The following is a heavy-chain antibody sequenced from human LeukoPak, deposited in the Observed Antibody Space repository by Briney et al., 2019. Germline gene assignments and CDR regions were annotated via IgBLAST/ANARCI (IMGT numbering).Heavy chain of an antibody. CDR1: GGSISSRSYY. Sequence: SETLSLTCTVSGGSISSRSYYWGWIRQPPGKGLEWIGSIYFSGNTYYNPSLKSRVTIFVDTSKNQFSLKLSSVTAADTAVYYCARGGGDGTARVSFDPWGQGTLVTVSS. CDR3: ARGGGDGTARVSFDP. CDR2: IYFSGNT. J-gene: IGHJ5*02. V-gene: IGHV4-39*01. D-gene: IGHD1/OR15-1a*01.